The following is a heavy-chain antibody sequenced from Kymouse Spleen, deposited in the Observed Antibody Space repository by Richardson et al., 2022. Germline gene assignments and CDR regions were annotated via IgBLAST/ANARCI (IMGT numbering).Heavy chain of an antibody. CDR1: GGSFSGYY. V-gene: IGHV4-34*01. Sequence: QVQLQQWGAGLLKPSETLSLTCAVYGGSFSGYYWSWIRQPPGKGLEWIGEINHSGSTNYNPSLKSRVTISVDTSKNQFSLKLSSVTAADTAVYYCARGGMVRGVITLLLRYGRLGPRDHGHRLL. J-gene: IGHJ6*02. CDR2: INHSGST. D-gene: IGHD3-10*01. CDR3: ARGGMVRGVITLLLRYGR.